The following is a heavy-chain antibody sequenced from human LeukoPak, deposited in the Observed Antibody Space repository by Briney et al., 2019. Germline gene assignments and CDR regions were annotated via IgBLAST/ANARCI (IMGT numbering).Heavy chain of an antibody. CDR1: GGSFSGYY. D-gene: IGHD3-16*02. CDR3: ARTRLGDYIWGSYRNYPSAYYFDY. CDR2: INHSGST. V-gene: IGHV4-34*01. Sequence: SETLSLTCAVYGGSFSGYYWSRIRQPPGKGLEWIGEINHSGSTNYNPSLKSRVTISVDTSKNQFSLKLSPVTAADTAVYYCARTRLGDYIWGSYRNYPSAYYFDYWGQGTLVTVSS. J-gene: IGHJ4*02.